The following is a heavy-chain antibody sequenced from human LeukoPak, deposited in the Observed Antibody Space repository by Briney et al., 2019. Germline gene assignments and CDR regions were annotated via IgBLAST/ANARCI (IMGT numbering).Heavy chain of an antibody. Sequence: GGSLRLSCAASGFTFDDYAMHWVRQAPGKGLEWVSGISWNSGHIGYADSVKGRFTISRDNAKNSLYLQMNSLRAGGTALYYCAKDRRHTVSGGYFDLWGRGTLVIVSS. CDR2: ISWNSGHI. CDR3: AKDRRHTVSGGYFDL. J-gene: IGHJ2*01. CDR1: GFTFDDYA. D-gene: IGHD3-10*01. V-gene: IGHV3-9*01.